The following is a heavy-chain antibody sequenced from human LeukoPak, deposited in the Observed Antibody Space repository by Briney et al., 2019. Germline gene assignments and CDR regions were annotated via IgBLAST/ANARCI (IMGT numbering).Heavy chain of an antibody. CDR2: IYTSGST. D-gene: IGHD6-13*01. V-gene: IGHV4-61*02. J-gene: IGHJ4*02. CDR3: ARVARSMSSSSEDS. CDR1: GGSISTGSYY. Sequence: SQTLSFTCTVSGGSISTGSYYWNWIRQPAGKGLEWIGRIYTSGSTNYNPSLKSRVAQSVDTSKNQFSLKLNSVTAADTAVYYCARVARSMSSSSEDSWGQGTLVTVSS.